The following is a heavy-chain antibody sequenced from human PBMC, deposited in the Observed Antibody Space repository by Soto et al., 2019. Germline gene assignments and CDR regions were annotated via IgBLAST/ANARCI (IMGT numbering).Heavy chain of an antibody. CDR2: ISDRGVST. D-gene: IGHD3-10*01. CDR1: GFTLSNFA. CDR3: AKGVATYYYAPMDV. Sequence: EVQLLESGGGLVQPGGSLRLSCAVSGFTLSNFAMSWVRQAPGKGLRCVSAISDRGVSTYYADSVKGRFTISRDNSKNTVHLHMDRLRAEDTAVYFCAKGVATYYYAPMDVWGEGTTVTVSS. V-gene: IGHV3-23*01. J-gene: IGHJ6*03.